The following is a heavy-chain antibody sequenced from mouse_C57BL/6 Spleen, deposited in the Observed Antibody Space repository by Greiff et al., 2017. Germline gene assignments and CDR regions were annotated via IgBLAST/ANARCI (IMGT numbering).Heavy chain of an antibody. CDR2: IDPETGGT. D-gene: IGHD1-1*01. CDR1: GYTFTDYE. CDR3: TRGYYGIDY. V-gene: IGHV1-15*01. J-gene: IGHJ2*01. Sequence: VQLQQSGAELVRPGASVTLSCKASGYTFTDYEMHWVKQTPVHGLEWIGAIDPETGGTAYNQKFKGKAILTVDKSSSTAYMELRSLTSEDSAVYYCTRGYYGIDYWGQGTTLTVSS.